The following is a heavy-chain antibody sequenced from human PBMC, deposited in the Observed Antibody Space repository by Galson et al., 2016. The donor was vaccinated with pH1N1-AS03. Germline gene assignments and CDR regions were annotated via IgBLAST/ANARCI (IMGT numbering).Heavy chain of an antibody. CDR3: TRHGTKTRVMMPVGGEGSWFDP. V-gene: IGHV1-8*01. Sequence: SVKVSCKASGYTFTKFLLSWVRQAPGQGLQWIGWMNPNNGSTAFAEKFLGRVTLTRDTSINTAYMDLTSLGPEASAIDYCTRHGTKTRVMMPVGGEGSWFDPWGQGTLVTVSS. CDR2: MNPNNGST. CDR1: GYTFTKFL. J-gene: IGHJ5*02. D-gene: IGHD3-16*01.